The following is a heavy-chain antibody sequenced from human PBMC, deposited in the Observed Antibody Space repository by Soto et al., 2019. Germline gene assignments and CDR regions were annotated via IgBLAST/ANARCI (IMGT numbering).Heavy chain of an antibody. V-gene: IGHV1-69*06. Sequence: SVKVSCKASGGTLNTYTINWVRQAPGRRLEWVGQIVPMYDSVNYAENFQGRVTITADKSTKTSYMELTSLRSADTALYFWATWGHYSWSYCFDYSGQGTLVAVSS. J-gene: IGHJ4*02. CDR3: ATWGHYSWSYCFDY. CDR2: IVPMYDSV. CDR1: GGTLNTYT. D-gene: IGHD3-10*01.